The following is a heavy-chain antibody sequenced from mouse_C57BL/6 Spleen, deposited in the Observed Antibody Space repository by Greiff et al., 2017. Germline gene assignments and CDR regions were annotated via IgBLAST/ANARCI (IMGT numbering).Heavy chain of an antibody. CDR1: GYTFTDYY. V-gene: IGHV1-76*01. Sequence: VMLVESGAELVRPGASVKLSCKASGYTFTDYYINWVKQRPGQGLEWIGRIYPGSGNTYYNEKFKGKATLTAEKSSSTAYMQLSSLTSEDSAVYFCARNDYEEGYWGQGTTLTVSS. J-gene: IGHJ2*01. CDR2: IYPGSGNT. CDR3: ARNDYEEGY. D-gene: IGHD2-4*01.